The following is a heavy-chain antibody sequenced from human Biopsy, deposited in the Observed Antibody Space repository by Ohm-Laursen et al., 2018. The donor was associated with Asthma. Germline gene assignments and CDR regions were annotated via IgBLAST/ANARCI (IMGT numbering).Heavy chain of an antibody. CDR1: GGSITSSSYY. D-gene: IGHD4-17*01. V-gene: IGHV4-31*11. CDR2: IYYSGST. CDR3: ARTTYGDDGFDP. J-gene: IGHJ5*02. Sequence: TLSLTCAVSGGSITSSSYYWGWIRQLPVKGLEWIGYIYYSGSTYYNPSLKSRVSISLDTSKNQFSLSLTSVTAADTAVYYCARTTYGDDGFDPWGQGTLVAVSS.